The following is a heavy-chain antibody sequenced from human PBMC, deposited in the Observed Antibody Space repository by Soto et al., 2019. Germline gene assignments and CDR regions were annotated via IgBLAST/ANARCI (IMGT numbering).Heavy chain of an antibody. CDR3: VSQYYISDSWDY. J-gene: IGHJ4*02. CDR1: SGSISSSNW. V-gene: IGHV4-4*02. D-gene: IGHD3-10*01. CDR2: IFQNGNT. Sequence: QVQLQESGPGLVQPSETLSLTCAVSSGSISSSNWWSWVRQPPGKALEWIGEIFQNGNTNYSPSLRSRVTMSVDKFRNQFSLNLYSVTAADTAVYFCVSQYYISDSWDYWGQGILVTVSS.